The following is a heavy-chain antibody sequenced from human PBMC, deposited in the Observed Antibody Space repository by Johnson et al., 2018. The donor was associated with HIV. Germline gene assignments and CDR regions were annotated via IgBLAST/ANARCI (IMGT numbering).Heavy chain of an antibody. V-gene: IGHV3-9*01. CDR3: AKGCSSWYWGAFDI. D-gene: IGHD6-13*01. CDR1: GFTFDDYA. CDR2: ISWNSGSI. Sequence: VQLVESGGGLVQPGRSLRLSCAASGFTFDDYAMHWVRQAPGKGLEWVSGISWNSGSIGYADSVKGRFTISRDNAKNSRDLQMNSLTPEDNAVYYCAKGCSSWYWGAFDIWGQGKMVTFFS. J-gene: IGHJ3*02.